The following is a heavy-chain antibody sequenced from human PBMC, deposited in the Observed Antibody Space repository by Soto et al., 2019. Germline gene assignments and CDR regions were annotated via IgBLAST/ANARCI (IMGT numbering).Heavy chain of an antibody. V-gene: IGHV4-39*01. CDR3: ARHEIAAAVNKIDY. CDR1: GGSISSSSYY. Sequence: PSETLSLTCTVSGGSISSSSYYWVWIRQPPGKGLEWIGSIYYSGSTYYNPSLKSRVTISVDTSKNQFSLKLSSVTAADTAVYYCARHEIAAAVNKIDYWGQGTLVTVSS. J-gene: IGHJ4*02. D-gene: IGHD6-13*01. CDR2: IYYSGST.